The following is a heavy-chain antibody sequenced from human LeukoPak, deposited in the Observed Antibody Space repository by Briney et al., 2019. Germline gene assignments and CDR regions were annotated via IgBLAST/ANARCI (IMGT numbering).Heavy chain of an antibody. CDR2: ISSSSSTI. V-gene: IGHV3-48*02. D-gene: IGHD3-22*01. Sequence: PGGSLRLSCVASGILVSSNYMSWVRQAPGKGLEWVSYISSSSSTIYYADSVKGRFTISRDNAKNSLYLQMNSLRDEDTAVYYCAGNSSGYYPDAFDTWGQGTMVTVSS. CDR1: GILVSSNY. CDR3: AGNSSGYYPDAFDT. J-gene: IGHJ3*02.